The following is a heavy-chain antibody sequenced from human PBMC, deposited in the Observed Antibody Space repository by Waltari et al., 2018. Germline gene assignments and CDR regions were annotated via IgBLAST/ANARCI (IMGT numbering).Heavy chain of an antibody. CDR1: GGSISSSSYY. V-gene: IGHV4-39*07. CDR2: IYYSGST. Sequence: QLQLQESGPGLVKPSETLSLTCTVSGGSISSSSYYWGWIRQPPWKGLEWIGSIYYSGSTYYNPSLKSRVTISVDTSKNQFSLKLSSVTAADTAVYYCARLPDFDYWGQGTLVTVSS. J-gene: IGHJ4*02. CDR3: ARLPDFDY.